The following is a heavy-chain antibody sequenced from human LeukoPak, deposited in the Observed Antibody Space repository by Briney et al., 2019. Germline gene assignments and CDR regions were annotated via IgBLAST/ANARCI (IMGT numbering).Heavy chain of an antibody. V-gene: IGHV4-34*01. CDR2: INHSGST. D-gene: IGHD6-6*01. J-gene: IGHJ6*02. CDR1: GGSFSGYY. Sequence: SETVSLTCAVYGGSFSGYYWSWIRQPPGKGLEWIGEINHSGSTNYNPSLKSRVTISVDTSKNQFSLKLSSVTAADTAVYYCARGVGSSKMYYYYGMDVWGQGTTVTVSS. CDR3: ARGVGSSKMYYYYGMDV.